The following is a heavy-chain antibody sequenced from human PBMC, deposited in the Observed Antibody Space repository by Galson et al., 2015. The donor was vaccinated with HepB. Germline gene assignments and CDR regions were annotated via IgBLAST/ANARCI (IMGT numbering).Heavy chain of an antibody. CDR2: ISTGGSA. J-gene: IGHJ4*02. Sequence: SLRLSCAASGITVSSSCMTWVRQAPGKGLEWVSVISTGGSAYADFVKGRFTISRDTSENTLYLHMSGLRAEDTAVYFCARGVVPAELDYWGQGTLVTVSS. CDR3: ARGVVPAELDY. V-gene: IGHV3-53*01. D-gene: IGHD2-21*01. CDR1: GITVSSSC.